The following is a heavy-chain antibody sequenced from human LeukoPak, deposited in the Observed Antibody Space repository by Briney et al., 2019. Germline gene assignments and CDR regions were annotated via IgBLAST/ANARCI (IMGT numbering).Heavy chain of an antibody. CDR2: FDPEDGET. J-gene: IGHJ4*02. V-gene: IGHV1-24*01. CDR1: GYTLTELS. Sequence: ASVKVSCKVSGYTLTELSMHWVRQAPGKGLEWMGGFDPEDGETIYAQKFQGRVTMTEDTSTDTAYMELSSLRSEDTAVYYCATYSSGYYLFDYWGQGTLVTVSS. D-gene: IGHD3-22*01. CDR3: ATYSSGYYLFDY.